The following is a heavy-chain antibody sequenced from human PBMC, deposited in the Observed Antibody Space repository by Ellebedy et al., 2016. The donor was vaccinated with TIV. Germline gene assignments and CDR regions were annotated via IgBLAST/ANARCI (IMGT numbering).Heavy chain of an antibody. CDR1: GGSVSNTDSY. D-gene: IGHD3-22*01. CDR2: IYFSGST. CDR3: ARQVQYGSGYYTFDY. Sequence: MPSETLSLTCTVSGGSVSNTDSYWGWVRQPPGKGLEWIGSIYFSGSTYYNPSLKNRVNLSVDTSKNHFSLKLSSVTAADTAVYYCARQVQYGSGYYTFDYWGQGALVTVSS. V-gene: IGHV4-39*02. J-gene: IGHJ4*02.